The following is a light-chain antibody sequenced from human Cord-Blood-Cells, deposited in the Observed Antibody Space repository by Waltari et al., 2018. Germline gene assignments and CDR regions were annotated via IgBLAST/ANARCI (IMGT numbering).Light chain of an antibody. Sequence: QSALTQPAPVSGSPGQSITISCPGTSSDVGSYNLVSWYQQHPGKAPKLMIYEVSKRPSGVSNRFSGSKSGNTASLTISGLQAEDEADYYCCSYAGSSNVVFGGGTKLTVL. CDR1: SSDVGSYNL. V-gene: IGLV2-23*02. CDR3: CSYAGSSNVV. J-gene: IGLJ2*01. CDR2: EVS.